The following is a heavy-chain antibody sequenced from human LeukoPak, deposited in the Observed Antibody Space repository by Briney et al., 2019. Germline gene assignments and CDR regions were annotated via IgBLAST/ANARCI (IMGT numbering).Heavy chain of an antibody. CDR2: MRHSGSG. CDR3: ARHSGLGVVSPYLDH. D-gene: IGHD2-21*01. CDR1: GDSISSSSHS. Sequence: SETLSLTCTVSGDSISSSSHSWGWIRQSPGKGLEWIGLMRHSGSGHYNPSLMSRVTISVDTSQNHFSLRLSSVTAADTAVYYCARHSGLGVVSPYLDHWGQGMLVTVSS. V-gene: IGHV4-39*01. J-gene: IGHJ4*02.